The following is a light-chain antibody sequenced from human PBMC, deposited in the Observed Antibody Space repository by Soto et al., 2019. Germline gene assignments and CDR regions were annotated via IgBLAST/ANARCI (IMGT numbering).Light chain of an antibody. CDR1: QSVTSSY. V-gene: IGKV3-20*01. J-gene: IGKJ1*01. Sequence: EIVLTQSPGTLSLSPGERATLSCRASQSVTSSYLAWYQQKPGQAPRFLMYGASSRATGIPDRFSGRGSGTDFTLTISRLEPEDFAVYYCQQYGTSPTTFGQGTKVEIK. CDR3: QQYGTSPTT. CDR2: GAS.